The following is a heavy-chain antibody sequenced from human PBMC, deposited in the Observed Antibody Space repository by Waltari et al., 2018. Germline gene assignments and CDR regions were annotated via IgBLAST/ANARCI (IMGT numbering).Heavy chain of an antibody. V-gene: IGHV4-4*07. CDR2: IYASGDT. Sequence: QVQLQESVPGLVKPSATLSLICTVSGGSISSYSWSWIRQPVGKGLEWIGRIYASGDTNYNPSLKSRVTMSVDTSKNQFSLKLTSVTAADTAVYYCARHNLKNSGGWSGGYWGQGTLVIVSS. D-gene: IGHD2-15*01. J-gene: IGHJ4*02. CDR1: GGSISSYS. CDR3: ARHNLKNSGGWSGGY.